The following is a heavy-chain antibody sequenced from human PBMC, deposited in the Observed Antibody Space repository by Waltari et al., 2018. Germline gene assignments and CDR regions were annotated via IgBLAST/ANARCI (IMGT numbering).Heavy chain of an antibody. CDR3: ARRIMITFGGVIATDYFDY. J-gene: IGHJ4*02. D-gene: IGHD3-16*02. Sequence: QVQLQESGPGLVKPSQTLSLTCTVSGGSISSGDYYWSWIRQPPGKGLEWIGYIYYSGSTSYNPSLKSRVTISVDTSKNQFSLKLSSVTAADTAVYYCARRIMITFGGVIATDYFDYWGQGTLVTVSS. V-gene: IGHV4-30-4*08. CDR2: IYYSGST. CDR1: GGSISSGDYY.